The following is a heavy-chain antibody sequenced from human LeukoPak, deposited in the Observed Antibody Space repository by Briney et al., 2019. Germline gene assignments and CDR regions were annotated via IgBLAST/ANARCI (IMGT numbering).Heavy chain of an antibody. CDR2: INPNSGGT. Sequence: ASVKVSCKASGYTFTGYYMHWVRQAPGQGLEWMGWINPNSGGTNYAQKFQGWVTMTRDTSISTAYMELSRLRSDDTAVYYCARGGSGSSPLLYYYYGMDVWGQGTTVTVSS. CDR3: ARGGSGSSPLLYYYYGMDV. V-gene: IGHV1-2*04. D-gene: IGHD3-10*01. CDR1: GYTFTGYY. J-gene: IGHJ6*02.